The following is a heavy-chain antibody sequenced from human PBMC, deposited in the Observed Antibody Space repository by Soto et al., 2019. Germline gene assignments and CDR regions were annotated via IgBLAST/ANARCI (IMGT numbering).Heavy chain of an antibody. V-gene: IGHV1-18*01. CDR2: INTYNGMT. J-gene: IGHJ4*02. CDR1: GYTFINYH. Sequence: QVQLVQSGGEVKKPGASVTVSCKASGYTFINYHITWGRQAPGQGPEWMAWINTYNGMTDYAQRFQGRVTMTRDISTSTAYMELRNLGSDDTAVYFCAKSPRGEMATDWGQGTLVTVSS. D-gene: IGHD5-12*01. CDR3: AKSPRGEMATD.